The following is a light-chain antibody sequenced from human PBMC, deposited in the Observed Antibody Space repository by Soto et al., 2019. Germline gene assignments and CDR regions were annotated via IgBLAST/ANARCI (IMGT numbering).Light chain of an antibody. V-gene: IGLV2-14*03. Sequence: QSALTQPASVSGSPGQSITISCTGTSSDVGGYNYVSWYQQHPAKAPKLMIYDVINRPSGVSNLFSGSKSGNTASLTISGLQAEDDADYYCSSYTSSSTLEVVFGGGTKLTVL. CDR1: SSDVGGYNY. J-gene: IGLJ2*01. CDR3: SSYTSSSTLEVV. CDR2: DVI.